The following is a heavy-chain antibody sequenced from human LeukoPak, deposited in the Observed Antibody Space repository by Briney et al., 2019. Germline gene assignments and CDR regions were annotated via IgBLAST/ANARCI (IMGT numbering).Heavy chain of an antibody. Sequence: ASVKVSCKASGYTFTSYVISWVRQAPGQGLEWMGWISAYNGNTNYAQKLQGRVTMTTDTSTSTAYMELRSLRSDDTAVYYCARDSDIVVVPAAINDAFDIWGQGTMVTVSS. CDR3: ARDSDIVVVPAAINDAFDI. J-gene: IGHJ3*02. V-gene: IGHV1-18*01. D-gene: IGHD2-2*02. CDR1: GYTFTSYV. CDR2: ISAYNGNT.